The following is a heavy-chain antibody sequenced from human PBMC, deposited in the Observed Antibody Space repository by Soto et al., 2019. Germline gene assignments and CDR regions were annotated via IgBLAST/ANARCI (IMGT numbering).Heavy chain of an antibody. CDR1: GGSVSSGDYY. Sequence: QVQLQESGPGLVRPSETLSLSCTVSGGSVSSGDYYWSWIRQPPGKGLEWIGYIYYSGSTNYNPSLKSRVTISEDTSKNQFSLKLTSVTAADTAVYYCARDDPLIVGGEYFQHWGQGTLVTVSS. D-gene: IGHD1-26*01. V-gene: IGHV4-61*08. J-gene: IGHJ1*01. CDR3: ARDDPLIVGGEYFQH. CDR2: IYYSGST.